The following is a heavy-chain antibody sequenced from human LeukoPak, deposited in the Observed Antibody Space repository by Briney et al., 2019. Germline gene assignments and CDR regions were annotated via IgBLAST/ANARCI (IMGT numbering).Heavy chain of an antibody. J-gene: IGHJ6*03. Sequence: GGSLRLSCAASGFTFSSYEMNWVRQAPGKGLEWVSYISSSGSTIYYADSVKGRFTISRDNSKNTLYLQMNSLRAEDTAVYYCARGRVFSSYYYYYMDVWGKGTTVTVSS. D-gene: IGHD6-13*01. CDR3: ARGRVFSSYYYYYMDV. CDR1: GFTFSSYE. V-gene: IGHV3-48*03. CDR2: ISSSGSTI.